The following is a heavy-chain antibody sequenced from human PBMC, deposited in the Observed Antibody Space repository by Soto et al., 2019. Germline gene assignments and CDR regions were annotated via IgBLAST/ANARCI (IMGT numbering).Heavy chain of an antibody. J-gene: IGHJ4*02. D-gene: IGHD4-17*01. Sequence: QVQLQESGPGLVQPSETLSLTCSVSGGSINSASYHWSWLRQHPGQGLEFIGYIYYTGSTYYNPSLETRVTISVDTSKTHVSRRLNAVTAADTAVYYCARLDYGDAAFDSWGLGTLVTVSS. CDR2: IYYTGST. CDR3: ARLDYGDAAFDS. V-gene: IGHV4-31*03. CDR1: GGSINSASYH.